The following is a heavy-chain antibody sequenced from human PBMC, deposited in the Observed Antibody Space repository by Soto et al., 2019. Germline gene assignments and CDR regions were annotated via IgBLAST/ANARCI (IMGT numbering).Heavy chain of an antibody. V-gene: IGHV1-3*01. CDR3: AREGLTGTIGLYYYYGMDV. D-gene: IGHD1-7*01. J-gene: IGHJ6*02. Sequence: RFQGRVAITRDTSASTAYMELSSLRSEDTAVYYCAREGLTGTIGLYYYYGMDVWGQGTTVTVSS.